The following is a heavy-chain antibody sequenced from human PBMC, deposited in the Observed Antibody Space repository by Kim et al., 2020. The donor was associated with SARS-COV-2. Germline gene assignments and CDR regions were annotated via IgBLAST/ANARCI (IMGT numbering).Heavy chain of an antibody. D-gene: IGHD3-22*01. CDR1: GFTFSSYA. CDR2: ISYDGSNK. J-gene: IGHJ1*01. CDR3: ARNSEPYYYDSSAGY. Sequence: GGSLRLSCAASGFTFSSYAMHWVRQAPGKGLEWVAVISYDGSNKYYADSVKGRFTISRDNSKNTLYLQMNSLRAEDTAVYYCARNSEPYYYDSSAGYWGQGPLVPVSS. V-gene: IGHV3-30*04.